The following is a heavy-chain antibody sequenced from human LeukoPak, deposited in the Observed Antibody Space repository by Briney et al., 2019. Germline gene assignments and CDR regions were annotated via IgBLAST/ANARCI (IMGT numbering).Heavy chain of an antibody. Sequence: GGSLRLSCAASGFTFDDYAMHWVRQAPGKGLEWVSGISWNSGSIGYADSVKGRFAISRDNAKNSLYLQMNSLRAEDTAVYYCAKDIGGYYYGSGSYRDYYYYYGMDVWGQGTTVTVSS. CDR1: GFTFDDYA. D-gene: IGHD3-10*01. CDR3: AKDIGGYYYGSGSYRDYYYYYGMDV. J-gene: IGHJ6*02. V-gene: IGHV3-9*01. CDR2: ISWNSGSI.